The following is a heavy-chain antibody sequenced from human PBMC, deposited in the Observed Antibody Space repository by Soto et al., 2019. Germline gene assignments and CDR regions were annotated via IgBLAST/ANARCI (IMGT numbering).Heavy chain of an antibody. CDR2: INHSGST. Sequence: PSETLSLTCAVYGGSFSGYYWSWIRQPPGKGLEWIGEINHSGSTNYNPSLKSRVTISVDTSKNQFSLKLSSVTAADTAVYYCARVRIIMVRGLNWFDPWGQGTLVTVSS. CDR3: ARVRIIMVRGLNWFDP. J-gene: IGHJ5*02. V-gene: IGHV4-34*01. D-gene: IGHD3-10*01. CDR1: GGSFSGYY.